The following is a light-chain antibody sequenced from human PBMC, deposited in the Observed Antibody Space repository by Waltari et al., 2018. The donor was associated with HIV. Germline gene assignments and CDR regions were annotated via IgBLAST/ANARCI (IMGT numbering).Light chain of an antibody. J-gene: IGLJ3*02. CDR2: LNSDGSH. V-gene: IGLV4-69*01. Sequence: QLVLTQSPSASASLGASVKLTCTLSSGHSSYAIAWHQQQPDKGPRYLMKLNSDGSHSKGDGFPERFSGSSSGAERYLTISSLHSEDEADYYCQTWGTGLLVVGGGTKLTVL. CDR1: SGHSSYA. CDR3: QTWGTGLLV.